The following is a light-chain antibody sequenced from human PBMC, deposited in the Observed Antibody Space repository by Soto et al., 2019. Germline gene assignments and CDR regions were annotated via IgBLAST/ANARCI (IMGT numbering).Light chain of an antibody. CDR2: DVS. V-gene: IGLV2-14*01. Sequence: QSALTQPASVSGSPGQSITISCTGTSSDVGGYNYVSWYQQHPGKAPKLMIYDVSNRPSGVSNRFSGSKSGNTASLTISGPQAEDEADHYCSSYTNSSTRVFGTGTKGPAL. CDR3: SSYTNSSTRV. J-gene: IGLJ1*01. CDR1: SSDVGGYNY.